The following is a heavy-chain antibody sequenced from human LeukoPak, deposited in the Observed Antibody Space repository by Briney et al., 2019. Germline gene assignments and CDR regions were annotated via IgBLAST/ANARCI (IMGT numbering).Heavy chain of an antibody. CDR2: ISAYNGNT. D-gene: IGHD2-21*01. CDR1: GXXFTXXX. J-gene: IGHJ3*02. CDR3: ARGRVIDI. Sequence: GXXFTXXXXXWXXQAPGQGLEWMGWISAYNGNTNYAQKLQGRVTMTTDTSTSTAYMELRSLRSDDTAVYYCARGRVIDIWGQGTMVTVSS. V-gene: IGHV1-18*01.